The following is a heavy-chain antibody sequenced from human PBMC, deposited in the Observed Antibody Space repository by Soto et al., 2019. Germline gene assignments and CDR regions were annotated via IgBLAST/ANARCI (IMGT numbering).Heavy chain of an antibody. D-gene: IGHD1-7*01. Sequence: ATSVKVSCKASGCTFTGYYMHWVRQAPGQGLEWMGWINPNSGGTNYAQKFQGRVTMTRDTSISTAYMELSRLRSDDTAVYYCARENWNYVYFDYWGQGTLVTVSS. CDR2: INPNSGGT. CDR3: ARENWNYVYFDY. J-gene: IGHJ4*02. CDR1: GCTFTGYY. V-gene: IGHV1-2*02.